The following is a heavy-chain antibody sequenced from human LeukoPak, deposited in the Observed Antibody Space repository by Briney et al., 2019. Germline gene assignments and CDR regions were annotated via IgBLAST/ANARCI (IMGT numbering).Heavy chain of an antibody. Sequence: ASVKVSCKASGYTFTNYAMHWVRQAPGQRLEWMGWINAGNGNTKYSQKFQGRVTITRDTSASTAYMELSSLRSEDTAVYYCASHHGGYSGYELLDYWGQGTLVTVSS. D-gene: IGHD5-12*01. CDR2: INAGNGNT. J-gene: IGHJ4*02. CDR1: GYTFTNYA. V-gene: IGHV1-3*01. CDR3: ASHHGGYSGYELLDY.